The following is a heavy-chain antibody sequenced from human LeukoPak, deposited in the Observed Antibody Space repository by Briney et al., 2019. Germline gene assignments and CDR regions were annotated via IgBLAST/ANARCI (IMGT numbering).Heavy chain of an antibody. J-gene: IGHJ4*02. Sequence: SETLSLTCTVSGCSISSYYWSWIRQPPGKGLEWIGYIYYSGSTNYNPSLKSRVTISVDTSKNQFSLKLSSVTAADTAVYYCARDPMYYDFWSGYYPLDYWGQGTLVTVSS. V-gene: IGHV4-59*12. CDR3: ARDPMYYDFWSGYYPLDY. D-gene: IGHD3-3*01. CDR1: GCSISSYY. CDR2: IYYSGST.